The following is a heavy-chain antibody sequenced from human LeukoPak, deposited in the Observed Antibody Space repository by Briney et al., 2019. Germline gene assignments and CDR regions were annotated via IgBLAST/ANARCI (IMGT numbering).Heavy chain of an antibody. CDR2: IYYSGST. D-gene: IGHD3-9*01. CDR1: GGSISSSSYY. Sequence: SETLSLTCTVSGGSISSSSYYWGWIRQPPGKGLEWIGSIYYSGSTYYNPSLKSRVTISVDTSKNQFSLKLSSVTAADTAVYYCARGLRYFDWLLGGNWFDPWGQGTPVTVSS. CDR3: ARGLRYFDWLLGGNWFDP. V-gene: IGHV4-39*07. J-gene: IGHJ5*02.